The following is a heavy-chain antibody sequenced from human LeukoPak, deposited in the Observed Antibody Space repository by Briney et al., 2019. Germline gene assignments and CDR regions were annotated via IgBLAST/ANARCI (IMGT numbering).Heavy chain of an antibody. J-gene: IGHJ4*02. Sequence: SETLSLTCTVSGGSISSTSYYWGWIRQPPGRGLEWIGDIYYSGISDYNSSLKSRVTISVDTSKNQFSLKLSSLTAADTAVYYCASGRRNGYLYWDYWGQGTLVTVSS. CDR3: ASGRRNGYLYWDY. CDR1: GGSISSTSYY. CDR2: IYYSGIS. D-gene: IGHD5-24*01. V-gene: IGHV4-39*07.